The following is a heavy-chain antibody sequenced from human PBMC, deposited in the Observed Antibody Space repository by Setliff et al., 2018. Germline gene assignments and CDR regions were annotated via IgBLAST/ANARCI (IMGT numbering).Heavy chain of an antibody. CDR2: IYYSWST. Sequence: SETLSLTCTVSGGSISSSSYYWGWIRQPPGKGLEWIGSIYYSWSTYYHPALKSRVTISVETSKHPFSLKLSSVTAADTAVYYCARAAGYSSSWYHYYYGMDVWGQGTTVTVSS. CDR3: ARAAGYSSSWYHYYYGMDV. CDR1: GGSISSSSYY. V-gene: IGHV4-39*01. D-gene: IGHD6-13*01. J-gene: IGHJ6*02.